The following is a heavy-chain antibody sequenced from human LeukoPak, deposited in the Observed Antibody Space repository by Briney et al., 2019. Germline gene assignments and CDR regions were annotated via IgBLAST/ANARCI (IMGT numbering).Heavy chain of an antibody. CDR3: AKVCRTNHDNFFDY. CDR1: AFSFTIYD. Sequence: PGGSLRLXCSVSAFSFTIYDMNWVRKPQGKGLEWLSYISSSSDIIHYADSVNGRFTISTVNATNYLYLQMLTLAAEDTAVYYCAKVCRTNHDNFFDYWGQGTLVTVSS. CDR2: ISSSSDII. V-gene: IGHV3-48*01. D-gene: IGHD1-14*01. J-gene: IGHJ4*02.